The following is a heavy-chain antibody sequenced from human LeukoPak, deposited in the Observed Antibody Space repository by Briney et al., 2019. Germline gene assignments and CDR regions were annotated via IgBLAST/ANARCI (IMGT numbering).Heavy chain of an antibody. V-gene: IGHV4-30-2*01. D-gene: IGHD2-2*01. CDR2: IYHSGST. CDR1: GGSISSGGYS. Sequence: SETLSLTCAVSGGSISSGGYSWSWIRQPPGKGLEWIGYIYHSGSTYYNPSLKSRVIISVDRSKNQFSLKLSSVTAADTAVYYCARDVSTSYNWFDPWGQGTLVTVSS. CDR3: ARDVSTSYNWFDP. J-gene: IGHJ5*02.